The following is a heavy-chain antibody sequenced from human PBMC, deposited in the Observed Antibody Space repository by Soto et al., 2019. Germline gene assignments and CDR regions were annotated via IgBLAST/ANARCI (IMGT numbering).Heavy chain of an antibody. CDR3: ARALAARPGSGLDY. J-gene: IGHJ4*02. CDR2: IWYDGSNK. V-gene: IGHV3-33*01. Sequence: QVQLVESGGGVVQPGRSLRLSCAASGFTFSSYGMHWVRQAPGKGLEWVAVIWYDGSNKYYADSVKGRFTISRDNSKNTLYLQMNSLRAEDTAVYYCARALAARPGSGLDYWGQGTLVTVSS. D-gene: IGHD6-6*01. CDR1: GFTFSSYG.